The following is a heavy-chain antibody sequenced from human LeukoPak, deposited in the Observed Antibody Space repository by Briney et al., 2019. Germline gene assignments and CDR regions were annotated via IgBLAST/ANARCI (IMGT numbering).Heavy chain of an antibody. CDR2: INPNSGGT. V-gene: IGHV1-2*06. Sequence: ASVKVSCKASGYTFTGYYMHWVRQALGQGLEWMGRINPNSGGTNYAQKFQGRVTMTRDTSISTAYMELSRLRSDDTAVYYCARVFRVFWTETDAFDIWGQGTMVTVSS. CDR3: ARVFRVFWTETDAFDI. CDR1: GYTFTGYY. J-gene: IGHJ3*02. D-gene: IGHD3/OR15-3a*01.